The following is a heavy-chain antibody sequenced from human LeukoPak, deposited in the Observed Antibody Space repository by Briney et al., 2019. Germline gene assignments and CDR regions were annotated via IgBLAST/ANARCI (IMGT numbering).Heavy chain of an antibody. CDR1: GYTLTELS. Sequence: ASVKVSCKVSGYTLTELSMHWVRQAPGKGLEWMGGFDPEDGETIYAQKFQGRVTMTEDTSTDTAYMELSSLRSEDTAVYYCARGGKVGATRYNWFDPWGQGTLVTVSS. CDR2: FDPEDGET. V-gene: IGHV1-24*01. J-gene: IGHJ5*02. CDR3: ARGGKVGATRYNWFDP. D-gene: IGHD1-26*01.